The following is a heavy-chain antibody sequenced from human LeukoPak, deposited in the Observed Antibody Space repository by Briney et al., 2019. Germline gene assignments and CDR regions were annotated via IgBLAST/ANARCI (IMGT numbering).Heavy chain of an antibody. D-gene: IGHD2-8*01. Sequence: GGSLRLSCAASGFTFNSHDMAWVRQAPGKGLEWVSRITGSGDNTYYADSVKGRFTISRDNSKNTVHLQMNSLTAEDTAMYYCARRYCTNGNCFGFTLDCWGQGTLVTVSS. CDR3: ARRYCTNGNCFGFTLDC. J-gene: IGHJ4*02. CDR1: GFTFNSHD. CDR2: ITGSGDNT. V-gene: IGHV3-23*01.